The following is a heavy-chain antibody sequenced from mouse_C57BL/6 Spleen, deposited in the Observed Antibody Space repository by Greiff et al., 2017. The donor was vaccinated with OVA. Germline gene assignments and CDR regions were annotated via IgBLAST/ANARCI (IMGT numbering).Heavy chain of an antibody. D-gene: IGHD1-1*01. Sequence: QVQLQQSGTELVKPGASVKLSCKASGYTFTSYWMHWVKQRPGQGLEWIGNINPSNGGTNYNEKFKSKATLTVDKSSSTAYMQLSSLTSEDSAVYYCARSRFITTVVAHWYFDVWGTGTTVTVSS. J-gene: IGHJ1*03. V-gene: IGHV1-53*01. CDR2: INPSNGGT. CDR1: GYTFTSYW. CDR3: ARSRFITTVVAHWYFDV.